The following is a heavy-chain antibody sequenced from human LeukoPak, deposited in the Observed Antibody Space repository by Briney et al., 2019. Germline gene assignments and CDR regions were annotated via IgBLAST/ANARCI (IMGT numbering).Heavy chain of an antibody. CDR2: MNPNSGNT. Sequence: GASVKVSCKASGGTFSSYAISWVRQATGQGLEWMGWMNPNSGNTGYAQKFQGRVTITRNTSISTAYMELSSLRSEDTAVYYCARGLNYDILTGYRKRAFDIWGQGTMVTVSS. CDR1: GGTFSSYA. CDR3: ARGLNYDILTGYRKRAFDI. J-gene: IGHJ3*02. V-gene: IGHV1-8*03. D-gene: IGHD3-9*01.